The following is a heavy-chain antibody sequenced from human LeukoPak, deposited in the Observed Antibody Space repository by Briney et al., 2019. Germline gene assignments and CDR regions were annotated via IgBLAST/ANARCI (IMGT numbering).Heavy chain of an antibody. Sequence: GGSLRLSCSASAFTFSVYWMTWVRQAPGKGLEWVATIKEDGSDKYYVDSVRGRFTISRDNAENSLYLQMNSLRAEDTALYYCARDLRVVITGSFDSWGQGTLVTVSS. CDR3: ARDLRVVITGSFDS. J-gene: IGHJ4*02. CDR1: AFTFSVYW. CDR2: IKEDGSDK. D-gene: IGHD3-22*01. V-gene: IGHV3-7*05.